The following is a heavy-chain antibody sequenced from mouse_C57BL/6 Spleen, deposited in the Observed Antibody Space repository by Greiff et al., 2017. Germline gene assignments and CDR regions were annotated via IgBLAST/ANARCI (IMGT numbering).Heavy chain of an antibody. Sequence: EVKLVEPGEGLVKPGGSLKLSCAASGFTFSSYAMSWVRQTPGKRLEWVAYISSSGDYIYYADTVKGRFTISRDNAKNTLYLQMSSLKSEDTAMYYCARDPWFAYWGQGTLVTVSA. J-gene: IGHJ3*01. V-gene: IGHV5S21*01. CDR3: ARDPWFAY. CDR2: ISSSGDYI. CDR1: GFTFSSYA.